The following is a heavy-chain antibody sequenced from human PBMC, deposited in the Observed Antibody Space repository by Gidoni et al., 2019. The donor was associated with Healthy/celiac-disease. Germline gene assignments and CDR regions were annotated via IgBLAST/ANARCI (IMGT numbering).Heavy chain of an antibody. Sequence: EVQLVESGGDLVQPGGSLRLSCAASGFTFSSYELNWVRQAPGKGLEWVSYISSLGNIIYYADSVKGRFTISRDNAKNSRYLQMNSLRGEDTAVYYCAREGGRAGASDYWGQGTLVTVSS. CDR2: ISSLGNII. J-gene: IGHJ4*02. D-gene: IGHD6-19*01. CDR1: GFTFSSYE. V-gene: IGHV3-48*03. CDR3: AREGGRAGASDY.